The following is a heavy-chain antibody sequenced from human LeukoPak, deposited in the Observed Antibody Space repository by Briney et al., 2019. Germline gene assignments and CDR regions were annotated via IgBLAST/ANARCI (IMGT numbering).Heavy chain of an antibody. V-gene: IGHV4-38-2*01. CDR1: GYSISCGYY. D-gene: IGHD6-19*01. Sequence: PSETLSLTCAVSGYSISCGYYWGWIRQPPGKGLEWIGSIYHSGSTYYNPSLKSRVTISVDTSKNQFSLKLSSVTAADTAVYYCARHLGYSSGWYMGGSWFDPWGQGTLVTVSS. J-gene: IGHJ5*02. CDR2: IYHSGST. CDR3: ARHLGYSSGWYMGGSWFDP.